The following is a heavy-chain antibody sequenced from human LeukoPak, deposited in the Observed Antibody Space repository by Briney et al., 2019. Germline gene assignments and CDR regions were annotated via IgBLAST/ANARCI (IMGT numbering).Heavy chain of an antibody. J-gene: IGHJ3*02. V-gene: IGHV1-24*01. CDR1: GYTLTELS. CDR2: FDPEDGET. D-gene: IGHD3-10*01. CDR3: ARRHYYGSGSYPPKDAFDI. Sequence: ASVKVSCKVSGYTLTELSMHWVRQAPGKGLEWMGGFDPEDGETSYAQKFQGRVTVTRDTSTSTVYMELSSLRSEDTAVYYCARRHYYGSGSYPPKDAFDIWGQGTMVTVFS.